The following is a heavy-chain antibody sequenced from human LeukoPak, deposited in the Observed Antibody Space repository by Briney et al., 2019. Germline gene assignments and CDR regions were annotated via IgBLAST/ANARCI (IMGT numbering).Heavy chain of an antibody. CDR3: ARAQVSGNSNFGY. D-gene: IGHD4-4*01. J-gene: IGHJ4*02. Sequence: GGSLRLSCAASGFTFRDSAMHWVRQVSGKGLEWVSSISWDSDNIDYADSVKGRFTISRDNAKNSLYLQMNSLRAEDTAVYYCARAQVSGNSNFGYWGQGTLVTVSS. V-gene: IGHV3-9*01. CDR2: ISWDSDNI. CDR1: GFTFRDSA.